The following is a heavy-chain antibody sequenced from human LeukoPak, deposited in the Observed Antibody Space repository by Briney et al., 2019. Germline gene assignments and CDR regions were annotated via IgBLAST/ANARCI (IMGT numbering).Heavy chain of an antibody. CDR1: GGTFSSYA. CDR3: ASSNSLPGAFDI. J-gene: IGHJ3*02. D-gene: IGHD1-14*01. Sequence: ASVKVSCKASGGTFSSYAISWVRQAPGQGLEWMGWISAYNGNTNYAQKLQGRVTMTTDTSTSTAYMELSSLRSEDTAVYYCASSNSLPGAFDIWGQGTMVTVSS. V-gene: IGHV1-18*01. CDR2: ISAYNGNT.